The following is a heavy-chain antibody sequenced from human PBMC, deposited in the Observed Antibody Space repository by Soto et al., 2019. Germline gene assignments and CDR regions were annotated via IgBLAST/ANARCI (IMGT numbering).Heavy chain of an antibody. V-gene: IGHV3-21*01. J-gene: IGHJ4*02. D-gene: IGHD3-22*01. CDR2: ISSSSSYI. CDR3: ASPEYYYDTSGWYY. CDR1: GFTFSTYG. Sequence: EVPLVESGGGLVKPGGSLRLSCAASGFTFSTYGMNWVRQAPGKGLEWVSSISSSSSYIYYADSVKGRFTISRDNAKNSLYLQMNSLRAEDTAVYYCASPEYYYDTSGWYYWGQGTLVTVSS.